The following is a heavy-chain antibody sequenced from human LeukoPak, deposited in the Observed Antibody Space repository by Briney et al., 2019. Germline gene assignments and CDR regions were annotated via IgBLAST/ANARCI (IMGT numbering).Heavy chain of an antibody. D-gene: IGHD3-16*01. CDR1: GFTFSAYT. CDR3: AREGGRRRASNLDWLDP. CDR2: VSSNSAYI. J-gene: IGHJ5*02. Sequence: GGSLRLSCAASGFTFSAYTMNWVRQAPGKGLEWVSAVSSNSAYIYYADSLRGRFTISRDNAKSLLYLQINSLRADDTAVYYCAREGGRRRASNLDWLDPWGQGTLVTVSS. V-gene: IGHV3-21*06.